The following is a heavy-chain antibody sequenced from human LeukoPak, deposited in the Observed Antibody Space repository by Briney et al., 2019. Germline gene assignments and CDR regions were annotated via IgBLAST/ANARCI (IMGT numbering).Heavy chain of an antibody. D-gene: IGHD6-13*01. CDR2: ILYDGSNK. V-gene: IGHV3-30*18. Sequence: GGSLTLSYAASGFTFSSYGMHWVRQAPGKGLEWVALILYDGSNKYYAASMKGRFTIYRDNSKNTLYLKMNSVRAEDTAVYYCAKDRIAAALALFDYWGEGTLVTVSS. CDR1: GFTFSSYG. CDR3: AKDRIAAALALFDY. J-gene: IGHJ4*02.